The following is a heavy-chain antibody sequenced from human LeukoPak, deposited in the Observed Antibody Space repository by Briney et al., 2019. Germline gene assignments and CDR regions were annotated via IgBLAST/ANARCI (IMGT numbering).Heavy chain of an antibody. CDR1: GFTFSSYS. J-gene: IGHJ4*02. Sequence: GGSLRLSCAASGFTFSSYSMNWVRQPPGKGLEWVSSISSSSSYIYYADSVKGRFTISRDNAKSSLYLQMNSLRAEDTAVYYCARDRWELSSIDYWGQGALVTVSS. D-gene: IGHD1-26*01. V-gene: IGHV3-21*01. CDR3: ARDRWELSSIDY. CDR2: ISSSSSYI.